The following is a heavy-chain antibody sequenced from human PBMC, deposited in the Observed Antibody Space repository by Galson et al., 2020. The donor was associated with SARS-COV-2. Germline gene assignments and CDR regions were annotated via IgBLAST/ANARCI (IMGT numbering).Heavy chain of an antibody. CDR2: ISSGGST. D-gene: IGHD4-17*01. Sequence: GESLKISCAASGFTVSSNYMSWVRQAPGKGLEWVSVISSGGSTYYADSVKGRFTISRDNSKNTLYLQMNSLRAEDTAVYYCARDYGEDYFDYWGQGTLVTVSS. J-gene: IGHJ4*02. CDR1: GFTVSSNY. V-gene: IGHV3-66*01. CDR3: ARDYGEDYFDY.